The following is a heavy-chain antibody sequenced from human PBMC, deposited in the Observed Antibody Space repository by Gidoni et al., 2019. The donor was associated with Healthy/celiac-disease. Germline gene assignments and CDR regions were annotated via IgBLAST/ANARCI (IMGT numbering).Heavy chain of an antibody. V-gene: IGHV5-10-1*03. J-gene: IGHJ4*02. CDR3: ARELYTTVTTEVEDDY. D-gene: IGHD4-17*01. CDR1: GYSFTSYW. Sequence: DVQLVQSGAEVNKPGESLRISCKGSGYSFTSYWISWVRQMPGKGLEWMGRIDPSDSYTNYSPSFQGQVTISADKSISTAYLQWRSLKASDTAMYYCARELYTTVTTEVEDDYWGQGTLVTVSS. CDR2: IDPSDSYT.